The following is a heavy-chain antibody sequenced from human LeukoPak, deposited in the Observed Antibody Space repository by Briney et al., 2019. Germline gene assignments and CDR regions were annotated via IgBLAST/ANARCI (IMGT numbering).Heavy chain of an antibody. J-gene: IGHJ5*02. CDR1: GFTFSSSA. V-gene: IGHV3-23*01. Sequence: PGGSLRLSCAASGFTFSSSAMSWVRQAPGKGLEWVSSISGSGSGGSTYYADSVKGRFTISRDNAKNSLYLQMNSQRAEDTAVYYCASSSWLNNWFDPWGQGTLVTVSS. CDR2: ISGSGSGGST. CDR3: ASSSWLNNWFDP. D-gene: IGHD6-13*01.